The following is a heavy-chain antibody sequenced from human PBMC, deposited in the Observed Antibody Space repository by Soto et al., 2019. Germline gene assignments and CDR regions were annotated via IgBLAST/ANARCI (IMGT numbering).Heavy chain of an antibody. Sequence: GGSLILSXAASGFNFSSYAMSWVRQAPGKGLEWVSAISGSGGSTYYADSVKGRFTISRDNSKNTLYLQMNSLRAEDTAVYYCAKDRGSDFPHPYYYYYGMDVWGQGTPVTVS. CDR2: ISGSGGST. D-gene: IGHD5-12*01. CDR3: AKDRGSDFPHPYYYYYGMDV. J-gene: IGHJ6*02. CDR1: GFNFSSYA. V-gene: IGHV3-23*01.